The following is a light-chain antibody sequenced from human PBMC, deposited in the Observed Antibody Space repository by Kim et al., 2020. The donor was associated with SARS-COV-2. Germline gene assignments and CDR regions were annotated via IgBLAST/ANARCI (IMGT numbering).Light chain of an antibody. CDR1: QSVSSSY. CDR3: QQYGSSLPWT. CDR2: GAS. J-gene: IGKJ1*01. V-gene: IGKV3-20*01. Sequence: TGERATLSCRASQSVSSSYLAWYQQKPGQAPRLLIYGASSRATGIPDRFSGSGSGTDFTLTISRLEPEDFAVYYCQQYGSSLPWTFGQGTKVDIK.